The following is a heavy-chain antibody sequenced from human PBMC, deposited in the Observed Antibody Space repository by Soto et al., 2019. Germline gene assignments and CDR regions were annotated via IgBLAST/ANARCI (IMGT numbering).Heavy chain of an antibody. V-gene: IGHV3-30*18. J-gene: IGHJ4*02. CDR1: GFRFSDYG. Sequence: QVQLAESGGGVVQPGRSLRLSCIGSGFRFSDYGMHWVRQAPGKGLEWVAMMSFDGTYKYSADSVKGRFIISRDNSKNTLFLQMNSLRAGDTAVYYCAKDCRDGEYNSVYDFWGQGTLVTVSS. CDR3: AKDCRDGEYNSVYDF. D-gene: IGHD4-17*01. CDR2: MSFDGTYK.